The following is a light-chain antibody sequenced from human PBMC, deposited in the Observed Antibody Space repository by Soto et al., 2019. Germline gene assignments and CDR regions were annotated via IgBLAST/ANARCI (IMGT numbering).Light chain of an antibody. CDR2: DII. V-gene: IGLV2-14*03. CDR1: SSDVGAYIF. J-gene: IGLJ1*01. Sequence: QSALTQPVSLSGSPGQSITISCTGTSSDVGAYIFVSWYQQHPGKAPKLMIYDIINRPSGVSNRFSGSKSGNTASLTISGLQAEDEADYYCVSFTTSRSYVFGTGTKVTVL. CDR3: VSFTTSRSYV.